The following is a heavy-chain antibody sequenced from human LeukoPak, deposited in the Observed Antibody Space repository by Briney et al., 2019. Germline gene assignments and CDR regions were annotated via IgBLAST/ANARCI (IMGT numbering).Heavy chain of an antibody. D-gene: IGHD6-13*01. Sequence: PPETLSLTCTVSGGSISSYYWSWIRQPAGKGLEWIGRIYTSGSTNYNPSLKSRVTISVDTSKNQFSLKLSSVTAADTAVYYCARRGSIAAAGTAGRFDPWGQGTLVTVSS. CDR3: ARRGSIAAAGTAGRFDP. CDR2: IYTSGST. CDR1: GGSISSYY. J-gene: IGHJ5*02. V-gene: IGHV4-4*07.